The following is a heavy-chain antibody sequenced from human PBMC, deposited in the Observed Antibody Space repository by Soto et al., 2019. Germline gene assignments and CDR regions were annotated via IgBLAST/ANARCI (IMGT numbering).Heavy chain of an antibody. CDR2: IYSGGST. D-gene: IGHD6-19*01. J-gene: IGHJ4*02. Sequence: PGGSLRLSCAASGFTVSSNYMSWVRQAPGKGLEWVSVIYSGGSTYYADSVKGRFTISRDNSKNTLYLQMNSLRAEDTAVYYCATAHGYSSGWYVRYFDCWGQGTLVTVSS. CDR1: GFTVSSNY. V-gene: IGHV3-53*01. CDR3: ATAHGYSSGWYVRYFDC.